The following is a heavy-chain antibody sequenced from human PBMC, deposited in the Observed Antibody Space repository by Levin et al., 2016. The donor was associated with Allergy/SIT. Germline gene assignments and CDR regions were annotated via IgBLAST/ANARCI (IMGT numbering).Heavy chain of an antibody. CDR1: GGSFSGYY. D-gene: IGHD3-10*01. CDR3: ARVRGFGELTRLDY. CDR2: INHSGST. Sequence: SETLSLTCAVYGGSFSGYYWSWIRQPPGKGLEWIGEINHSGSTNYNPSLKSRVTISVDTSKNQFSLKLSSVTAADTAVYYCARVRGFGELTRLDYWGQGTLVHRLL. V-gene: IGHV4-34*01. J-gene: IGHJ4*02.